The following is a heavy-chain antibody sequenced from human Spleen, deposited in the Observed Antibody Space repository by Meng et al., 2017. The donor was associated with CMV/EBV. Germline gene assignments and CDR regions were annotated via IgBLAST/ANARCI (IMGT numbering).Heavy chain of an antibody. CDR3: AKSWDGMDV. CDR2: ISTTSTYI. J-gene: IGHJ6*02. D-gene: IGHD1-26*01. V-gene: IGHV3-21*01. CDR1: GFTFDDYA. Sequence: GESLKISCGAFGFTFDDYAMHWVRQAPGKGLEWVSSISTTSTYIYYADSVKGRFTISGDNAKNSLFLQMNSLRADDTAVYYCAKSWDGMDVWGQGTTVTVSS.